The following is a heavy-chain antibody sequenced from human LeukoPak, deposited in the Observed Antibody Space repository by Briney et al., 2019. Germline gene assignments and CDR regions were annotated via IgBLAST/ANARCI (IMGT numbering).Heavy chain of an antibody. D-gene: IGHD3-3*01. CDR3: ARGYDFWY. V-gene: IGHV3-7*01. Sequence: GGSLRLSCAASGFTFSSYSMSWVRQAPGKGLEWVANIKQDGSEKYYVDSVKGRFTISRDNAKNSLYLQMNSLRAEDTAVYFCARGYDFWYWGQGTLVTVSS. CDR2: IKQDGSEK. CDR1: GFTFSSYS. J-gene: IGHJ4*02.